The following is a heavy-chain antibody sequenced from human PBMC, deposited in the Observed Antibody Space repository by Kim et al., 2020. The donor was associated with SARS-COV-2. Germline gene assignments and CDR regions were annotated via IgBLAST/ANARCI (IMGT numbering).Heavy chain of an antibody. Sequence: GGSLRLSCAASGFTFSSYSMNWVRQAPGKGLEWVSSISSSSSYIYYADSVKGRFTISRDNAKNSLYLQMNSLRAEDTAVYYCARDEQPTYYYDSSGYYVVDYWGQGTLVTVSS. D-gene: IGHD3-22*01. CDR2: ISSSSSYI. CDR3: ARDEQPTYYYDSSGYYVVDY. CDR1: GFTFSSYS. V-gene: IGHV3-21*01. J-gene: IGHJ4*02.